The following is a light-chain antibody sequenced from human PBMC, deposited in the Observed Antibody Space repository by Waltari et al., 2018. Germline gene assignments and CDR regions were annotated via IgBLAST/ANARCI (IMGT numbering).Light chain of an antibody. Sequence: QSVLTQPPSVSGAPGQRVTISCTGSSSNIGADNDVPWYQHLPGTAPKLLIYGNRDRPSGVPDRFSGSKSGTSASLAITGLQAEDEADYYCQSFDSSLSGGVVFGGGTKLTVL. V-gene: IGLV1-40*01. J-gene: IGLJ2*01. CDR2: GNR. CDR3: QSFDSSLSGGVV. CDR1: SSNIGADND.